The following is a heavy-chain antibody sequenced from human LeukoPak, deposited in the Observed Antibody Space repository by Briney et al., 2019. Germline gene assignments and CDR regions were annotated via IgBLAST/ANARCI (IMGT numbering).Heavy chain of an antibody. V-gene: IGHV3-15*01. D-gene: IGHD3-10*01. CDR1: GFTFSNAW. CDR3: TTNLLWFGELPDY. Sequence: GGSLRLSCAASGFTFSNAWMSWVRQAPGKGLEWVGRIKSKTDGGTTDYAAPVKGRFTISRDDSKNTPYLQMNSLKTEDTAVYYCTTNLLWFGELPDYWGQGTLVTVSS. J-gene: IGHJ4*02. CDR2: IKSKTDGGTT.